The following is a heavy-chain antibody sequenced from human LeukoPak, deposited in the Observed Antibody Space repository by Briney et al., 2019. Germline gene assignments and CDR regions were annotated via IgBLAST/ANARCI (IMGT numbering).Heavy chain of an antibody. J-gene: IGHJ5*02. D-gene: IGHD3-3*02. V-gene: IGHV4-34*01. CDR2: INHSGST. CDR1: GGSFSGYY. CDR3: ARGRGFAFLRGDWFDP. Sequence: SETLPLTCAVYGGSFSGYYWSWIRQPPGKGLEWIGEINHSGSTNYNPSLKSRVTISVDTSKNQFSLKLSSVTAADTAVYYCARGRGFAFLRGDWFDPWGQGTLVTVSS.